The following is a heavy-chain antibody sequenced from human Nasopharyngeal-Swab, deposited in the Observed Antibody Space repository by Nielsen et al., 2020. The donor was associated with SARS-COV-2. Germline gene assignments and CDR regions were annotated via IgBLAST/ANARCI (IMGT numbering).Heavy chain of an antibody. J-gene: IGHJ4*02. CDR2: IGDKDHNYAT. CDR3: TTDFYFDY. Sequence: GESLKISCAASGFIFSASAIHWVRQASGKGPEWVGRIGDKDHNYATTYGASVQGRFTISRDDSKNTAFLQMDSLKTEDTALYYCTTDFYFDYWGQGTLVPVSS. CDR1: GFIFSASA. V-gene: IGHV3-73*01.